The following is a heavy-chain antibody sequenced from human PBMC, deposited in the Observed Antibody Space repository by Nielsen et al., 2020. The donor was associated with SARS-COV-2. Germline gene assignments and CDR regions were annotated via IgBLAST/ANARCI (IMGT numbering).Heavy chain of an antibody. CDR1: GFTFSSYW. CDR2: INSDGSST. J-gene: IGHJ6*02. V-gene: IGHV3-74*01. D-gene: IGHD3-3*01. Sequence: GSLRLSCAASGFTFSSYWMHWVRQAPGKGLVWVSRINSDGSSTSYADSVKGRFTISRDNAKNTLYLQMNSLRAEDTAVYYCARDQFLEWLLGYYYYGMDVWGQGTTVTVSS. CDR3: ARDQFLEWLLGYYYYGMDV.